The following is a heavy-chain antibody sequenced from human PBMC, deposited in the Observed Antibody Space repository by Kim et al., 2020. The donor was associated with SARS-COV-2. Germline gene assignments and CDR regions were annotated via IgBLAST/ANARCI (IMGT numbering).Heavy chain of an antibody. CDR1: GGSFSGYY. CDR3: ARGDGYCSSTSCYYGQTNWFDS. Sequence: SETLSLTCAVYGGSFSGYYWSWIRQPPGKGLEWIGEINHSGSTNYNPSLKSRVTISVDTSKNQFSLKLSSVTAADTAVYYCARGDGYCSSTSCYYGQTNWFDSWGQGTLVTVSS. J-gene: IGHJ5*01. V-gene: IGHV4-34*01. CDR2: INHSGST. D-gene: IGHD2-2*03.